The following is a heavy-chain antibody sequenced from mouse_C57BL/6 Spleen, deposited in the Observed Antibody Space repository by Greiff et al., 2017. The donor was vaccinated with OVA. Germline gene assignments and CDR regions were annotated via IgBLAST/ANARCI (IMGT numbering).Heavy chain of an antibody. CDR2: INPYNGGT. J-gene: IGHJ4*01. D-gene: IGHD3-2*02. CDR1: GYTFTDYY. CDR3: ARSDSSGYVGAMDY. Sequence: EVQLQESGPVLVKPGASVKMSCKASGYTFTDYYMNWVKQSHGKSLEWIGVINPYNGGTSYNQKFKGKATLTVDKSSSTAYMELNGLTSEDSAVYYCARSDSSGYVGAMDYWGQGTSVTVSS. V-gene: IGHV1-19*01.